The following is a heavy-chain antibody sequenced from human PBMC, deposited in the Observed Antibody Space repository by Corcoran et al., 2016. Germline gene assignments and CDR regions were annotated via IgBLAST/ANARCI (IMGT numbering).Heavy chain of an antibody. CDR1: GYTFTGYY. J-gene: IGHJ4*02. CDR2: INPNSGGT. Sequence: QVQLVQSGAEVKKPGASVKVSCQASGYTFTGYYIHWVRQAPGQGLEWMGWINPNSGGTNYGQKFQGRVTMTRDTSINTAYMELSRLTSDDTALYYCARETPRDGGHKVDSWGQGTLVTVSS. V-gene: IGHV1-2*02. CDR3: ARETPRDGGHKVDS.